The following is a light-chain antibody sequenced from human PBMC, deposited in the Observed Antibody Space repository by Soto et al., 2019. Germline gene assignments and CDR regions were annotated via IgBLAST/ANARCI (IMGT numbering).Light chain of an antibody. J-gene: IGLJ1*01. CDR3: SSYTSSSTLYV. Sequence: QSVLTQPASVSGSPGQSITISCTGTGSDVGGYNYVSWYQQHPGKAPKLMIYDVSNRPLGVSNRFSGSKSGNTASLTISGLQAEDEADYYCSSYTSSSTLYVFGTGTKLTVL. CDR2: DVS. V-gene: IGLV2-14*01. CDR1: GSDVGGYNY.